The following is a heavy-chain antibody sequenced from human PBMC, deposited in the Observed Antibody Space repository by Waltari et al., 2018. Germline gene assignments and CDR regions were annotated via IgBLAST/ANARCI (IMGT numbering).Heavy chain of an antibody. J-gene: IGHJ4*02. V-gene: IGHV4-39*07. CDR2: IYYSGST. CDR3: ARVRIGVVPAALHFDY. D-gene: IGHD2-2*01. CDR1: GGSISSSSYY. Sequence: QLQLQESGPGLVKPSETLSLTYTVSGGSISSSSYYWGWIRQPPGKGLEWIGSIYYSGSTYYNPSLKRRVTISVDTSKNQFSLKLSSVTAADTAVYYCARVRIGVVPAALHFDYWGQGTLVTVSS.